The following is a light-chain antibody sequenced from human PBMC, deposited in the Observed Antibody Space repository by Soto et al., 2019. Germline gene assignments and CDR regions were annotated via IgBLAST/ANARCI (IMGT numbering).Light chain of an antibody. CDR1: SRDVGGYNY. CDR3: ISFASSSTLVV. J-gene: IGLJ1*01. CDR2: EVS. Sequence: QSALTQPASVSGSPGQSITISCTGTSRDVGGYNYVAWYQQHPDRAPKVMIYEVSNRPSGVSNRFSGSKSGNTASLTISGLQAEDEADYYCISFASSSTLVVFGTGTKVTVL. V-gene: IGLV2-14*01.